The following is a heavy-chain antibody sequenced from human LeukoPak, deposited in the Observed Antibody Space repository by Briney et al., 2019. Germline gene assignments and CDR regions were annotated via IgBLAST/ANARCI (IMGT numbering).Heavy chain of an antibody. CDR2: INPNSGGT. CDR3: ARGGSYAEYLQH. CDR1: GYIFTGYY. V-gene: IGHV1-2*02. Sequence: GASVKVSCKASGYIFTGYYIHWGRQAPGQGLEWMGWINPNSGGTNYEQKFQGRVTMTRDTSISTGYMELRSLRSDDTAVYYCARGGSYAEYLQHWGQGTLVTVSS. D-gene: IGHD1-26*01. J-gene: IGHJ1*01.